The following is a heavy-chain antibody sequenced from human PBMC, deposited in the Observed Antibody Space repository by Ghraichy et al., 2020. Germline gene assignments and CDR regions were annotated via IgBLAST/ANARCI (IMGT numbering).Heavy chain of an antibody. D-gene: IGHD4-17*01. Sequence: GGSLRLSCAASGFIVSDNYMSWVRQAPGKGLEWVSAIFRGGNTYYADSVKGRFSIYRDSPKNTLYLQMNSLRVEDTAVYYCARDDYVDVGCGFDVWGQGTTVTVSS. J-gene: IGHJ6*02. CDR2: IFRGGNT. CDR3: ARDDYVDVGCGFDV. CDR1: GFIVSDNY. V-gene: IGHV3-53*01.